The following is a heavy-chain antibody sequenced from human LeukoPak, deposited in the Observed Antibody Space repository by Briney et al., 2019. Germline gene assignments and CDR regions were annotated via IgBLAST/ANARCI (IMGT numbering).Heavy chain of an antibody. CDR2: ISYDGSNK. CDR1: GFTFSSYA. Sequence: QPGGSLRLSCAASGFTFSSYAMHWVRQAPGKGLEWVAVISYDGSNKYYADSVKGRFTISGDNSKNTLYLQMNSLRAEDTAVYYCARDGQYCSSTSCYEFEGWFDPWGQGTLVTVSS. V-gene: IGHV3-30*04. CDR3: ARDGQYCSSTSCYEFEGWFDP. J-gene: IGHJ5*02. D-gene: IGHD2-2*01.